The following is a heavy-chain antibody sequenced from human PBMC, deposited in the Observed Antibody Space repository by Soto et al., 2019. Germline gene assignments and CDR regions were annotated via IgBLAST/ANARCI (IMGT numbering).Heavy chain of an antibody. V-gene: IGHV4-34*01. CDR3: AREAPPVAYCSGGSCYLHYFDY. Sequence: SETLSLTCAVYGGSFSGYYWSWIRQPPGKGLEWIGEINHSGSTNYNPSLKSRVTISVDTSKNQFSLKLSSVTAADTAVYYCAREAPPVAYCSGGSCYLHYFDYWGQGTLVTVSS. CDR1: GGSFSGYY. D-gene: IGHD2-15*01. CDR2: INHSGST. J-gene: IGHJ4*02.